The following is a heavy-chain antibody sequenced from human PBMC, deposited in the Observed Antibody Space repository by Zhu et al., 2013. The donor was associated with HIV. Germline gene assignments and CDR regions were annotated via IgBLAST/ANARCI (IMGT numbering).Heavy chain of an antibody. CDR1: GYTFTNFG. V-gene: IGHV1-18*01. J-gene: IGHJ5*02. Sequence: QVQLVQSGAEMKXPGASVKVSCKASGYTFTNFGISWVRQVPGHGLEWLGWINAHNGDTNYSEKVQGRVIMSTDTTTSTAYMELRRLRSDDTALYYCARALGGKIDPWGQGTLVTVSS. D-gene: IGHD3-16*01. CDR3: ARALGGKIDP. CDR2: INAHNGDT.